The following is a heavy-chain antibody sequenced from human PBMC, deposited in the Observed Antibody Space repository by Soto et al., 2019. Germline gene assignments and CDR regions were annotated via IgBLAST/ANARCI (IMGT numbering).Heavy chain of an antibody. Sequence: GASVKVSCKVSGYTLTELSMHWVRQAPGKGLEWMGGFDPEDGETIYAQKFQGRVTMTEDTSTDTAYMELRSLRSEDTAVYYCATGGGYCSSTSCYTKGMDVWGQGTTVTVSS. J-gene: IGHJ6*02. CDR2: FDPEDGET. V-gene: IGHV1-24*01. CDR3: ATGGGYCSSTSCYTKGMDV. D-gene: IGHD2-2*02. CDR1: GYTLTELS.